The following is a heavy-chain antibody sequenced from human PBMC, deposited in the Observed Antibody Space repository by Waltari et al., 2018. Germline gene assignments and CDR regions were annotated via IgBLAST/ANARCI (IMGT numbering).Heavy chain of an antibody. J-gene: IGHJ4*02. D-gene: IGHD3-22*01. Sequence: QVQLPQWGAGLLKPSETLSLTCAVSGGSLRGYYWSWIRQPPGKGLEWIGEINHSGSTNYNPSLKSRVTISVDTSKNQFSLKLSSVTAADTAVYYCARGKDSSGYYLLNFDYWGQGTLVTVSS. CDR1: GGSLRGYY. CDR3: ARGKDSSGYYLLNFDY. V-gene: IGHV4-34*01. CDR2: INHSGST.